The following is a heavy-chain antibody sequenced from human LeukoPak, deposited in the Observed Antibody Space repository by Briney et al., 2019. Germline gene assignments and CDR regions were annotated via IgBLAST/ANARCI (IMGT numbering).Heavy chain of an antibody. D-gene: IGHD3-22*01. Sequence: PSETLSLTCTVSGYSITSDYYWGWIRQPPGKGLEWIGSIYHSGNTYYNPSLKSRVTISVDTSKNQFSLKLSSVTAADTAVYYCARIRDSSGHYYFHDYTYYMDVWGKGTTVTVSS. V-gene: IGHV4-38-2*02. CDR3: ARIRDSSGHYYFHDYTYYMDV. J-gene: IGHJ6*03. CDR1: GYSITSDYY. CDR2: IYHSGNT.